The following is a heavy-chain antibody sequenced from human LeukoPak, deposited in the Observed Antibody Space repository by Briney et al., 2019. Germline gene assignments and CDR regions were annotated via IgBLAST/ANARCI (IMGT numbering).Heavy chain of an antibody. CDR2: IYHSGST. V-gene: IGHV4-30-2*01. CDR1: GGSISSGGYS. CDR3: ARGIDGPVMGVSPFDP. Sequence: PSQTLSLTCAVSGGSISSGGYSWSWIRQPPGKGLEWIGYIYHSGSTYYNPSLKSRVTISVDRSKNQFSLKLSSVTAADTAVYYCARGIDGPVMGVSPFDPWGQGTLVTVSS. D-gene: IGHD3/OR15-3a*01. J-gene: IGHJ5*02.